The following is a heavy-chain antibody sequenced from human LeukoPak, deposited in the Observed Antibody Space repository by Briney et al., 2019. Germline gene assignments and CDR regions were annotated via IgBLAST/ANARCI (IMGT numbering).Heavy chain of an antibody. CDR2: IYSGGST. CDR1: GFTVSSNY. D-gene: IGHD3-3*01. V-gene: IGHV3-53*01. CDR3: ANGEGRGVIPFDY. J-gene: IGHJ4*02. Sequence: GGSLRLSCAASGFTVSSNYMSWVRQAPGKGLEWVSVIYSGGSTYYADSVKGRFTISRDNSKNTLYLQMNSLRAEDTAVYYCANGEGRGVIPFDYWGQGTLVTVSS.